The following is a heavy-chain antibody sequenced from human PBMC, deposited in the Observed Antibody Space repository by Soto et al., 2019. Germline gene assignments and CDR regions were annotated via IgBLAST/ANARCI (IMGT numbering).Heavy chain of an antibody. CDR3: ARGRNRRYCSGGSCYSDFDY. CDR1: GGTFSSYA. J-gene: IGHJ4*02. V-gene: IGHV1-69*01. D-gene: IGHD2-15*01. Sequence: QVQLVQSGAEVKKPGSSVKVSCKASGGTFSSYAISWVRQAPGQGLEWMGGIIPIFGTANYAQKFQGRVTITADESTSTAYMELCSLRSEDTAVYYCARGRNRRYCSGGSCYSDFDYWGQGTLVTVSS. CDR2: IIPIFGTA.